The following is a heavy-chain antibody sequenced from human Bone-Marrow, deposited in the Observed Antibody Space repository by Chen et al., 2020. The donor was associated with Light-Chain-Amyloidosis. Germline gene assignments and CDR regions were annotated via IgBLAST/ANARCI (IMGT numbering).Heavy chain of an antibody. D-gene: IGHD4-17*01. CDR3: AKDLQTYGDYDYYYYGLDV. CDR2: ISYDENNQ. V-gene: IGHV3-30*18. J-gene: IGHJ6*02. CDR1: GFTFRTYG. Sequence: QVQLVESGGGVVQPGKSLRLSCAASGFTFRTYGMHWVRQAPGKGLEWVALISYDENNQYYSDSVKGRFTISRDNSKNTVCLQMNSLRLEDTALYYCAKDLQTYGDYDYYYYGLDVCGQGTAVTVSS.